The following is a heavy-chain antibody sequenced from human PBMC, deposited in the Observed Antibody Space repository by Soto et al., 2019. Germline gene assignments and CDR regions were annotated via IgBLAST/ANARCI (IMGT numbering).Heavy chain of an antibody. CDR3: TREAMTGNWFDP. CDR2: INRDGSTT. Sequence: SLRLSCAASGFPFDGHWMHWVRQAPGKGLVWVSRINRDGSTTSHAESVKGRFTISRDNARNTLFLQMNSLTVEDTAVYYCTREAMTGNWFDPWGQGTLVTVSS. D-gene: IGHD3-9*01. V-gene: IGHV3-74*01. J-gene: IGHJ5*02. CDR1: GFPFDGHW.